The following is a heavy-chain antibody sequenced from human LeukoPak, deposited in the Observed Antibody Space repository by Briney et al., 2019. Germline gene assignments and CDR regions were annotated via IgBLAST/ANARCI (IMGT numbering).Heavy chain of an antibody. CDR1: GGTFSSYA. Sequence: AASVKVSCKASGGTFSSYAISWVRQAPGQGLEWMGRIIPIFGTANYAQKFQGRVTITTDESTSTAYMELSSLRSEDTAVYYCARGGFGGRSSYFDHWGEGTSVTVSS. D-gene: IGHD1-26*01. CDR3: ARGGFGGRSSYFDH. CDR2: IIPIFGTA. V-gene: IGHV1-69*05. J-gene: IGHJ4*02.